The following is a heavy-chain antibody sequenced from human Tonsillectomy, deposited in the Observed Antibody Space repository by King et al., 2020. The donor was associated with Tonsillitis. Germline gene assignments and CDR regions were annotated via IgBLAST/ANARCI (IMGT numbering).Heavy chain of an antibody. CDR2: ISGRGAST. CDR3: AKDWYYDSSGYYYYGMDV. D-gene: IGHD3-22*01. V-gene: IGHV3-23*04. Sequence: VQLVESGGGLVQPGGSLRLSCPASGFTFSSYAMSWVRQAPGKGLEWVSAISGRGASTYYADSVKGRLTISRDNSKNTLYLQMNSLRAEDTAVYYCAKDWYYDSSGYYYYGMDVWGQGTTVTVSS. CDR1: GFTFSSYA. J-gene: IGHJ6*02.